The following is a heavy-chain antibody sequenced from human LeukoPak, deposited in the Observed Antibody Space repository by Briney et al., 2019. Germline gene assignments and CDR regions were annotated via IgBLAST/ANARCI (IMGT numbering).Heavy chain of an antibody. D-gene: IGHD2-2*01. Sequence: ASVKVSCKASGGTFISYAISWVRQAPGQGLEWMGGIIPIFGTANYAQKFQGRVTITADESTSTACMELSSLRSEDTAVYYCARDQFPIQPAAIGAPSFDPWGQGTLVTVSS. CDR3: ARDQFPIQPAAIGAPSFDP. CDR2: IIPIFGTA. J-gene: IGHJ5*02. CDR1: GGTFISYA. V-gene: IGHV1-69*13.